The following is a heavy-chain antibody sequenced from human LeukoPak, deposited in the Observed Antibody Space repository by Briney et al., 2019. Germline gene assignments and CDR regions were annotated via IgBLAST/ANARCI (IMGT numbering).Heavy chain of an antibody. Sequence: SEALSLTCTVSGGSISSSSYYWGWIRQPPGKGLEWIGSIYYSGSTYYNPSLKSRVTISVDTSKNQFSLKLSSVTAADTAVYYCARDQAIIAADLRDWGQGTLVTVSS. V-gene: IGHV4-39*07. D-gene: IGHD6-13*01. CDR3: ARDQAIIAADLRD. J-gene: IGHJ4*02. CDR1: GGSISSSSYY. CDR2: IYYSGST.